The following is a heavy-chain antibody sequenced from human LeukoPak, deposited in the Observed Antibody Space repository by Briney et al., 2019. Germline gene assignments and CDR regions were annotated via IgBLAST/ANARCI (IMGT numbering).Heavy chain of an antibody. CDR3: ARDAYSYIDYYYYYGMDV. J-gene: IGHJ6*02. CDR2: INPSGGST. Sequence: ASVKVSCKASGYTFTSYYMHWVRQAPGQGLEWMGLINPSGGSTSYARKFQGRATMTRDTSTSTVYMELSSLRSEDTAVYYCARDAYSYIDYYYYYGMDVWGQGTTVTVSS. V-gene: IGHV1-46*01. CDR1: GYTFTSYY. D-gene: IGHD5-18*01.